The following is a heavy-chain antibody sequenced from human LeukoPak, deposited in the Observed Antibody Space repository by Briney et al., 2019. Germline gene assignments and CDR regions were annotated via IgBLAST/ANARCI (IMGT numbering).Heavy chain of an antibody. D-gene: IGHD2-8*01. J-gene: IGHJ4*02. V-gene: IGHV3-21*06. CDR1: GLTFSTSG. Sequence: GGSLRLSCTTSGLTFSTSGFNWVRQAPGKGLEWVASIGPTGFDRYHADSIKGRFTISRDNANNFLYLQMDSLRAEDTAVYYCATDANGRPYDYWGQGTLLTVSS. CDR3: ATDANGRPYDY. CDR2: IGPTGFDR.